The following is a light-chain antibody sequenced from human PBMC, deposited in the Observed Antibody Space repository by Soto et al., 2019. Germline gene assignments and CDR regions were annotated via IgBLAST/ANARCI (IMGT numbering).Light chain of an antibody. CDR1: QTISSNH. CDR3: QQYGDSPYT. J-gene: IGKJ2*01. CDR2: GAS. Sequence: EMVVTQSPCTLSLSPGDRATLSCRASQTISSNHLAWYQQKPGQVPRLLIFGASSRAAGIPDRFSGGGSGTDFTLSISRLEPEDFAVYYCQQYGDSPYTFGQGTKVDIK. V-gene: IGKV3-20*01.